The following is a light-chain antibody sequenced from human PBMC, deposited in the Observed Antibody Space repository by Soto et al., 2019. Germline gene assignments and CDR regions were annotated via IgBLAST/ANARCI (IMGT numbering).Light chain of an antibody. J-gene: IGKJ4*01. CDR1: KSISSY. CDR2: AAS. CDR3: QQSYSTHLT. Sequence: DIQMTQSPSSLSASVGDRVTITCRASKSISSYLNWYQQKPGKAPKLLIYAASSLQSGVPSRFSGSGSGTDFTLTISSLQPEDFATYYCQQSYSTHLTFGGGTKVEIK. V-gene: IGKV1-39*01.